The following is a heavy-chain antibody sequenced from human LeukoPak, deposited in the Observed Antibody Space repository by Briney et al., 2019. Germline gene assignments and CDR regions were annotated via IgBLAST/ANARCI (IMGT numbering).Heavy chain of an antibody. V-gene: IGHV1-69*13. CDR2: IIPIFGTA. D-gene: IGHD1-14*01. J-gene: IGHJ6*02. Sequence: SVKVSCKVSGGTFSSYAISWVRQAPGQGLEWMGGIIPIFGTANYAQKFQGRVTITADESTSTAYMELSSLRSEDTAVYYCARTQPDYYGMDVWGQGTTVTVSS. CDR1: GGTFSSYA. CDR3: ARTQPDYYGMDV.